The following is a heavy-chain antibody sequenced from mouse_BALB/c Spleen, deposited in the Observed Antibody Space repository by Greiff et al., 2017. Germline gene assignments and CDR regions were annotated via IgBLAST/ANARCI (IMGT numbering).Heavy chain of an antibody. CDR3: ARKLGLRGDFDY. J-gene: IGHJ2*01. D-gene: IGHD4-1*01. Sequence: QVQLKESGAELAKPGASVKMSCKASGYTFTSYWMHWVKQRPGQGLEWIGYINPSTGYTEYNQKFKDKATLTADKSSSTAYMQLSSLTSEDSAVYYCARKLGLRGDFDYWGQGTTLTVSS. V-gene: IGHV1-7*01. CDR2: INPSTGYT. CDR1: GYTFTSYW.